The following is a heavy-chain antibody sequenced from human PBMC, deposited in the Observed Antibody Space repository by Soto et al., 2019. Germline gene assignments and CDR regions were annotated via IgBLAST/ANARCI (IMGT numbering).Heavy chain of an antibody. CDR3: AREQLRTYFDS. J-gene: IGHJ4*02. Sequence: SETLSLTCTVSGGSISSNYWSWIRQPPGKGLEWIGYIYYSGSTNYNPSLKSRVAMSVDTSKNQFSLRLSSVTAADTAVYYCAREQLRTYFDSWGQGTLVTVSS. CDR1: GGSISSNY. D-gene: IGHD6-6*01. V-gene: IGHV4-59*01. CDR2: IYYSGST.